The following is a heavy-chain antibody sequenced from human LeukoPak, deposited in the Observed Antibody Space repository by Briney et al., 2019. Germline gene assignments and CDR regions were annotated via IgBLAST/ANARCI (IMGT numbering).Heavy chain of an antibody. CDR1: GFTFSSYG. CDR3: AKEGTAMASSYFDY. V-gene: IGHV3-30*18. Sequence: PGGSLRLSCAASGFTFSSYGMQWVRQAPGEGLEWVAVISHDGTVQYYAEPVKGRFTISRDNSDNTLYLQMNSLRNEDTAMYYCAKEGTAMASSYFDYWGQGTLITVSS. CDR2: ISHDGTVQ. J-gene: IGHJ4*02. D-gene: IGHD5-18*01.